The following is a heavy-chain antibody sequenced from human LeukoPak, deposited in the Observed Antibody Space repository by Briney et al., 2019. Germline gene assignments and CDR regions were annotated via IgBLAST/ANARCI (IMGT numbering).Heavy chain of an antibody. CDR3: ARDPPGIAAAGTYH. CDR1: GFTFSSYS. Sequence: GRSLRLSCAASGFTFSSYSMNWVRQAPGKGLEWVSYISSSSSTIYYADSVKGRFTISRDNAKNSLYLQMNSLRAEDTAVYYCARDPPGIAAAGTYHWGQGTLVTVSS. J-gene: IGHJ5*02. CDR2: ISSSSSTI. V-gene: IGHV3-48*01. D-gene: IGHD6-13*01.